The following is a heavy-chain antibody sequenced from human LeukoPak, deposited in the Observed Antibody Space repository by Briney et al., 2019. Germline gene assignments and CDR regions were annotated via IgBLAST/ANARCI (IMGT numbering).Heavy chain of an antibody. Sequence: SETLSLTYTASGGSISSYYWSWIRQPPGKGLEWIGYIYSSGSTNYNPSLKSRVTISVETSKNQFSLKLSSVTAADTAVYYCARGLQNRSSGIRFDVFQIWGQGTMVTVSS. V-gene: IGHV4-59*01. CDR1: GGSISSYY. J-gene: IGHJ3*02. CDR2: IYSSGST. CDR3: ARGLQNRSSGIRFDVFQI. D-gene: IGHD6-6*01.